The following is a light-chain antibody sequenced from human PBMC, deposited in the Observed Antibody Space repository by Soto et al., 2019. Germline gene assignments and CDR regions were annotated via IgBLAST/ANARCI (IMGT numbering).Light chain of an antibody. J-gene: IGKJ1*01. CDR3: QEYHSPPRT. Sequence: IVMTQSPATLSVSPGERATLSCRASQTIDNKLAWYQQRPGQAPRLLIYGASIRATGIPARFSGSGSGTEFTLTISSLQPEDVAAYYCQEYHSPPRTFGQGTKVDIK. CDR2: GAS. CDR1: QTIDNK. V-gene: IGKV3-15*01.